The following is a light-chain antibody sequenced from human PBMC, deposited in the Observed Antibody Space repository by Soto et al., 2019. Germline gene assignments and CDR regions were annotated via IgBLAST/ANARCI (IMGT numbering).Light chain of an antibody. J-gene: IGLJ1*01. CDR1: SSDVGGYNY. CDR2: EVS. CDR3: SSYTSNNIYV. V-gene: IGLV2-14*01. Sequence: QSALTQPASVSGSPGQSITISCTGTSSDVGGYNYVSWYQQHPGKAPKLMISEVSNRPSGVSNRFSGSKSGNTASLTISGLQAEDEADYYCSSYTSNNIYVLGNGTKVT.